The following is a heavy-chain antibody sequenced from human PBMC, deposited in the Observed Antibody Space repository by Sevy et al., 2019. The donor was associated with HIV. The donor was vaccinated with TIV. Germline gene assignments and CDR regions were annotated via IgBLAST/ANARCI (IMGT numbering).Heavy chain of an antibody. CDR3: ARLAAVGTLPPDSVQARWFDP. Sequence: GQSLKISCKASGYSFTTYWIAWVRQMPGKGLEWMGIIYPGDSDTRNSPSIQGQVTISADRSITAAYLQWNSLKASDTAMFYCARLAAVGTLPPDSVQARWFDPWGQGTQVTVSS. CDR1: GYSFTTYW. V-gene: IGHV5-51*01. CDR2: IYPGDSDT. J-gene: IGHJ5*02. D-gene: IGHD6-13*01.